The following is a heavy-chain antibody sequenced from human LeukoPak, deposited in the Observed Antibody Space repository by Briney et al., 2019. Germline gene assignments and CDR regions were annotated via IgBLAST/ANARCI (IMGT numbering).Heavy chain of an antibody. V-gene: IGHV3-53*01. Sequence: SGGSLRLSCAASGFTVSSNYMSWVRQAPGKGLEWVSVIYSGGSTYYADSVKGRFTISRDNAKNSLYLQMNSLRAEDTAVYYCVTLRDAFDIWGQGTMVTVSS. CDR3: VTLRDAFDI. J-gene: IGHJ3*02. CDR1: GFTVSSNY. CDR2: IYSGGST.